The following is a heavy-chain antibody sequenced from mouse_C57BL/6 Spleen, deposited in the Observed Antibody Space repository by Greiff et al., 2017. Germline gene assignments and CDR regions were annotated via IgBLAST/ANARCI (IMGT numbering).Heavy chain of an antibody. J-gene: IGHJ2*01. V-gene: IGHV1-80*01. Sequence: QVQLQQSGAELVKPGASVKISCKASGYAFSSYWMNWVKQRPGTGLEWIGQIYPGDGDTNYNGKFKGKATLTADKSSSTAYMQLSSLTSEDSAVYFCARTGLGEGYFDDWGQGTTLTVSS. CDR2: IYPGDGDT. CDR1: GYAFSSYW. CDR3: ARTGLGEGYFDD. D-gene: IGHD4-1*01.